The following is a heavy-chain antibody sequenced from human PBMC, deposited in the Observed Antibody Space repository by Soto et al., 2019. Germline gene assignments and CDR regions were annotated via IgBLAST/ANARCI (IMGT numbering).Heavy chain of an antibody. Sequence: GSLRLSCAASGFSFSSYAMHWVRQAPGKGLEWVALISYDGSNEYYADSVKGRFTISRDNAKNSLYLQMNSLRAEDTAVYYCARADSGYAHGSYYYGMDVWGQGTTVTVS. CDR1: GFSFSSYA. V-gene: IGHV3-30*03. J-gene: IGHJ6*02. CDR2: ISYDGSNE. D-gene: IGHD5-12*01. CDR3: ARADSGYAHGSYYYGMDV.